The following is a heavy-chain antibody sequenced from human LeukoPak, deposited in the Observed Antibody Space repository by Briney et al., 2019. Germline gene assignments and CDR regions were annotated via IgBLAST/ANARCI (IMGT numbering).Heavy chain of an antibody. J-gene: IGHJ5*02. D-gene: IGHD1/OR15-1a*01. Sequence: PSETLSLTCAVYGGSFSGYYWSWIRQPPGKGLEWIGEINHSGSTNYNPSLKSRVTISVDTSKNQFSLKLSSVTAADTAVYYCARLEAFEHNWFDPWGQGTLVTVSS. V-gene: IGHV4-34*01. CDR2: INHSGST. CDR1: GGSFSGYY. CDR3: ARLEAFEHNWFDP.